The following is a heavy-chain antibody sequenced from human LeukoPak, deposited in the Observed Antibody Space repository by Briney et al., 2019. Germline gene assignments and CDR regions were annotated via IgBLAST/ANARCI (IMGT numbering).Heavy chain of an antibody. Sequence: SETLSLTCTVSGGSISSYYWSWIRQPPGKGLEWIGYIYYSGSTNYNPSLKSRVTISVDTSKNQFSLKLSSVTAADTAVYHCARVLGYCSSTSCHTADYWGQGTLVTVSS. CDR2: IYYSGST. V-gene: IGHV4-59*01. CDR3: ARVLGYCSSTSCHTADY. D-gene: IGHD2-2*01. J-gene: IGHJ4*02. CDR1: GGSISSYY.